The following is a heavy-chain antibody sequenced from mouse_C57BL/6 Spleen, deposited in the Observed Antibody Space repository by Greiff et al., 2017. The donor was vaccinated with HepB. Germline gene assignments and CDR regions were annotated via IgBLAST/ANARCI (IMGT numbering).Heavy chain of an antibody. D-gene: IGHD2-1*01. V-gene: IGHV1-81*01. CDR3: ARGNYGNYDFDC. J-gene: IGHJ2*01. CDR1: GYTFTSYG. CDR2: IYPRSGNT. Sequence: QVQLQQSGAELARPGASVKLSCKASGYTFTSYGISWVKQRTGQGLEWIGEIYPRSGNTYYNEKFKGKATLTADKSSSTAYMELRSLTSEDSAVYFCARGNYGNYDFDCWGQGTTLTVSS.